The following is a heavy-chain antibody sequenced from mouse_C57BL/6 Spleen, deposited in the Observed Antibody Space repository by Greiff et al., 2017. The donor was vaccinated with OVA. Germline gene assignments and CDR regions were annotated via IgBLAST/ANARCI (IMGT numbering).Heavy chain of an antibody. CDR1: GYTFTSYW. CDR3: ARGPHYYGSSYWYFDV. CDR2: INPSNGGT. J-gene: IGHJ1*03. Sequence: QVQLKQPGTELVKPGASVKLSCKASGYTFTSYWMHWVKQRPGQGLEWIGNINPSNGGTNYNEKFKSKATLTVDKSSSTAYMQLSSLTSEDSAVYYCARGPHYYGSSYWYFDVWGTGTTVTVSS. V-gene: IGHV1-53*01. D-gene: IGHD1-1*01.